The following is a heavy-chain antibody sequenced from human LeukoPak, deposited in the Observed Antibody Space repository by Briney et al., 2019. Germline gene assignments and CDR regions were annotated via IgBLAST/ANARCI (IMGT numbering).Heavy chain of an antibody. CDR2: ISNNGGYT. CDR3: ARDYYGSGDY. V-gene: IGHV3-23*01. CDR1: GFTFSSSA. J-gene: IGHJ4*02. Sequence: PGGSLRLSCAASGFTFSSSAMSWVRQAPEKGLEWVSAISNNGGYTYYADSVQGRFTISRDNSKSTLYLQMNSLRAEDTAVYYCARDYYGSGDYWGQGTLVTVSS. D-gene: IGHD3-10*01.